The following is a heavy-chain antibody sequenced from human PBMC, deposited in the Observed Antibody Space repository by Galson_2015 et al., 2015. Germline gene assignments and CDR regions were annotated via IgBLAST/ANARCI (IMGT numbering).Heavy chain of an antibody. D-gene: IGHD3-3*01. CDR2: INHSGST. Sequence: SETLSLTCAVYVGSFSGYYWSWIRQPPGKGLEWIGEINHSGSTNYNPSLKSRVTISVDTSKNQFSLKLSSVTAADTAVYYCARGTTIFGVERGNWFDPWGQGTLVTVSS. V-gene: IGHV4-34*01. CDR3: ARGTTIFGVERGNWFDP. CDR1: VGSFSGYY. J-gene: IGHJ5*02.